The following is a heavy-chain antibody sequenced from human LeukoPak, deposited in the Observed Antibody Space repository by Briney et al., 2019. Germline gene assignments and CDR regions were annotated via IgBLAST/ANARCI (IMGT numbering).Heavy chain of an antibody. CDR1: GFTFSSYG. V-gene: IGHV3-30*18. J-gene: IGHJ3*02. D-gene: IGHD3-22*01. Sequence: GGSLRLSCAASGFTFSSYGMHWVRQAPGKGLEWVAVISYDGSNKYYADSVKGRFTISRDNSKNTLYLQMNSLRAEDTAVYYCAKDSGRYYYDSSGPFDAFDIWGQGTLVTVPS. CDR3: AKDSGRYYYDSSGPFDAFDI. CDR2: ISYDGSNK.